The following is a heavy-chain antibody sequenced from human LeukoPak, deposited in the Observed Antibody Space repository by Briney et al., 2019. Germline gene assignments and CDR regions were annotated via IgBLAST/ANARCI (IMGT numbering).Heavy chain of an antibody. CDR1: GFTFSSYG. D-gene: IGHD6-19*01. CDR3: AKGRAALAVAAPFDY. CDR2: IRYDGSNK. Sequence: PGGSLRLSCAASGFTFSSYGMHWVRQAPGKGLEWVAFIRYDGSNKYYADSVKGRFTISRDNSKNTLYLQMNSLRAEDTAVYYCAKGRAALAVAAPFDYWGQGTLVTVSS. V-gene: IGHV3-30*02. J-gene: IGHJ4*02.